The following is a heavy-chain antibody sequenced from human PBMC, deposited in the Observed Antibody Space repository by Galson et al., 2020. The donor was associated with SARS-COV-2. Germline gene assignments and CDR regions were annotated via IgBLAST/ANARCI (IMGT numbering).Heavy chain of an antibody. J-gene: IGHJ4*02. CDR3: ASNWGSFVGDY. CDR1: GFTFSSYA. D-gene: IGHD7-27*01. CDR2: ISDTGGTT. Sequence: GESLKISCAASGFTFSSYAMSWVRQAPGKGLEWVSAISDTGGTTYDADSVKGRFTISRDNSKNTLYLQMNSLRAEDTAVYYCASNWGSFVGDYWGQGTLVSVSS. V-gene: IGHV3-23*01.